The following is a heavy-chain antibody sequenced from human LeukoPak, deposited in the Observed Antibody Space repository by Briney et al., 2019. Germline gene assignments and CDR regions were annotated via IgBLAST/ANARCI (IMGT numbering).Heavy chain of an antibody. CDR1: GFTFSSYG. J-gene: IGHJ4*02. CDR3: AKDQDRRGYYDY. CDR2: IWYDGSNK. Sequence: PGGSLRLSCAASGFTFSSYGMHWVRQAPGKGLEWVAVIWYDGSNKYYAGSVTGLFPNSKYNSKNTLYLQMTSLRAEDTAVYYCAKDQDRRGYYDYWGQGPLVRVSS. V-gene: IGHV3-33*06. D-gene: IGHD3-22*01.